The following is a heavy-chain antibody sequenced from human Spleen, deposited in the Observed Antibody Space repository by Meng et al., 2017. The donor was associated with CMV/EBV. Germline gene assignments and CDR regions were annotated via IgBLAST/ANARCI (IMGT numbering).Heavy chain of an antibody. CDR3: ARASGYNWDYEAY. J-gene: IGHJ4*02. Sequence: CAASGFNFDDYGMSWVRQAPGKGLEWVSGINWNGGSTGYADSVKGRFTISRDNAKNSLYLQMNSLRDEDTALYYCARASGYNWDYEAYWGQGTLVTVSS. CDR1: GFNFDDYG. D-gene: IGHD1-7*01. V-gene: IGHV3-20*04. CDR2: INWNGGST.